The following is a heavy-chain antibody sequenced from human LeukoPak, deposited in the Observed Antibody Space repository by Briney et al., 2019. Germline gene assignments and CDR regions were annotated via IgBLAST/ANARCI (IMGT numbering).Heavy chain of an antibody. Sequence: GGSLRLSCAASGFTFSSYAMSWVRQAPGKGLEWVSAISCSGGSTYYADSVKGRFTISRDNSKNTLYLQMNSLRAEDTAVYYCAKPDLGYSSSWYVPNFDYWGQGTLVTVSS. CDR3: AKPDLGYSSSWYVPNFDY. V-gene: IGHV3-23*01. CDR2: ISCSGGST. CDR1: GFTFSSYA. J-gene: IGHJ4*02. D-gene: IGHD6-13*01.